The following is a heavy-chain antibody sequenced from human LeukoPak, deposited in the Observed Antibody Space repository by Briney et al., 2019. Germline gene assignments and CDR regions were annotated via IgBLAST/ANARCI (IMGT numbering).Heavy chain of an antibody. CDR3: ARLDLFQFTPTPQDY. J-gene: IGHJ4*02. CDR2: ISYDGSNK. Sequence: GGSLRLSCAASGFTFSSYGMHWVRQAPGKGLEWVAVISYDGSNKYYADSVKGRFTISRDNSKNTLYLQMNSLRAEDTAVYYCARLDLFQFTPTPQDYWGQGTLVTVSS. CDR1: GFTFSSYG. V-gene: IGHV3-30*03. D-gene: IGHD2-21*01.